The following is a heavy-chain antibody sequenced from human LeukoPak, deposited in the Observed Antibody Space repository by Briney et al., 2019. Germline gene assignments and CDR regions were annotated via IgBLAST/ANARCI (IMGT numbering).Heavy chain of an antibody. CDR1: GGSMSSYY. CDR3: ARHSHGSSEY. D-gene: IGHD3-10*01. CDR2: VYNSGNT. J-gene: IGHJ4*02. Sequence: SETLSLTCTVSGGSMSSYYWTWIRQPPGKGLEWIGYVYNSGNTNYNPSLKGRVTISVDTSKKNFSLKLSSVTAADTAVYYCARHSHGSSEYWGQGTLVTVSS. V-gene: IGHV4-59*01.